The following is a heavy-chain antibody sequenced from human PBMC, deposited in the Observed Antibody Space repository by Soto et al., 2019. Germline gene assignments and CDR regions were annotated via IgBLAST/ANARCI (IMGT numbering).Heavy chain of an antibody. CDR2: IFDSGNT. V-gene: IGHV4-30-2*01. D-gene: IGHD3-10*01. J-gene: IGHJ4*02. CDR1: GGSLSSDGYS. CDR3: ARDYYGSGNPEY. Sequence: QVQLQESGSGLVKPSQTLSLTCAVSGGSLSSDGYSWSWIRQPPGKGLEWIGYIFDSGNTSYNPSLKSRVTISVDRSKNQFSLKLRSVTAADTAVYYCARDYYGSGNPEYWGQGTLVTVSS.